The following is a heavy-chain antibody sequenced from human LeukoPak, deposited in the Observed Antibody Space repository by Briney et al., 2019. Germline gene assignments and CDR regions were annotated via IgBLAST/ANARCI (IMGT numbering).Heavy chain of an antibody. Sequence: SSETLSLTCTVPDGSISDYFWSWIRQPPGKGLEWIGYIYYTGMTDSNPSLKSRVTISMDTSKNQFSLNLRSVTAADTAIYYCARYGRMVIMSKFSTGIDQWGQGTLVTVSS. CDR1: DGSISDYF. D-gene: IGHD2-8*01. J-gene: IGHJ4*02. CDR3: ARYGRMVIMSKFSTGIDQ. CDR2: IYYTGMT. V-gene: IGHV4-59*08.